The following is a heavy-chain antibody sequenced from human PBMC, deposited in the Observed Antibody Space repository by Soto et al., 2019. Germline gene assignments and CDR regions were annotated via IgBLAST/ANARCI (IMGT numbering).Heavy chain of an antibody. CDR1: GFTFSSYA. Sequence: QVQLVESGGGVVQPGRSLRLSCAASGFTFSSYAMQWVRQAPGKGLEWVAVISYDGSNKYYADAVKGRFTISRDNSKNTLYLQMNSLRAEDTAVYYCARDHSSSWYLGAFDIWGQGTMVTVSS. V-gene: IGHV3-30-3*01. J-gene: IGHJ3*02. CDR2: ISYDGSNK. D-gene: IGHD6-13*01. CDR3: ARDHSSSWYLGAFDI.